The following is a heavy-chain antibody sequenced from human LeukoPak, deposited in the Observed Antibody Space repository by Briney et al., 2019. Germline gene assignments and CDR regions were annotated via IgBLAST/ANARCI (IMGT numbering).Heavy chain of an antibody. D-gene: IGHD6-13*01. V-gene: IGHV5-51*01. Sequence: HGESLKISCKGSGYSFTSYWIGWVRQMPGKGLEWMGIIYPGDSDTRYSPSFQGQVTISADKSISTAYLQWSSLKASDTAMYYCARQAHSSSRRDWFDPWGQGTLVTVSS. CDR1: GYSFTSYW. CDR2: IYPGDSDT. J-gene: IGHJ5*02. CDR3: ARQAHSSSRRDWFDP.